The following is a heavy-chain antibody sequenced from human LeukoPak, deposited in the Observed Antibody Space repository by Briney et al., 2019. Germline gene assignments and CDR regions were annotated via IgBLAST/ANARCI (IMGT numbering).Heavy chain of an antibody. CDR1: GYTFTSYY. J-gene: IGHJ4*02. V-gene: IGHV1-46*01. CDR3: PGEGSAYCGGDCSIDN. Sequence: ASVKVSCMATGYTFTSYYMHWVRQPPGQELEWMGISNTSGGSTRYAQKFQDRVTITRHTPSNTDYMDLSRLRSEHRAGYLLPGEGSAYCGGDCSIDNWGQGTLVIVSA. D-gene: IGHD2-21*02. CDR2: SNTSGGST.